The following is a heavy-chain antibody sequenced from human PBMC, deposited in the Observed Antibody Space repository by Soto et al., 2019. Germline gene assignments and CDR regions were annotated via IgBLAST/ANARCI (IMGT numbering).Heavy chain of an antibody. CDR2: VYNSGST. V-gene: IGHV4-39*01. CDR1: GVSISSSSYY. Sequence: PSETLYLTCTVSGVSISSSSYYWGWIRQPPGTGLEWIGTVYNSGSTYYNPSLKSRVTISIDTSRNQFSLKVYSVTAADTAVYYCAKQAITKYSYYGMDVWDQGTTVTVSS. J-gene: IGHJ6*02. D-gene: IGHD1-20*01. CDR3: AKQAITKYSYYGMDV.